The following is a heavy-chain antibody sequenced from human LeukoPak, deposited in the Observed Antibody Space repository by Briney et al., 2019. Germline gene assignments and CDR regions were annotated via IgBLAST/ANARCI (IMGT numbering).Heavy chain of an antibody. CDR2: IYYSGST. CDR1: GGSISSYY. Sequence: SETLSLTCTVSGGSISSYYWSWIRQPPGKGLEWIGYIYYSGSTYYNPSLKSRVTISVDTSKNQFSLKLSSVTAADTAVYYCARVGGSSSSWYSPNWFDPWGQGTLVTVSS. CDR3: ARVGGSSSSWYSPNWFDP. D-gene: IGHD6-13*01. J-gene: IGHJ5*02. V-gene: IGHV4-59*12.